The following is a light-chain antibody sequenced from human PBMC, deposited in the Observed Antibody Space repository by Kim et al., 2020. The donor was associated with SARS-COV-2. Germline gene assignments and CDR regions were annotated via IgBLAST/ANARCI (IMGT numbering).Light chain of an antibody. CDR3: QVWDSSSDHVV. CDR1: NIGSNS. J-gene: IGLJ2*01. Sequence: SYELTQPPSVSVAPGKTARITCGGNNIGSNSVHWYQQKPGQAPVLVIYYDSDRPSGIPERFSGSNSENTATLTISRVEAGDEADYYCQVWDSSSDHVVFGGGTKVTVL. V-gene: IGLV3-21*04. CDR2: YDS.